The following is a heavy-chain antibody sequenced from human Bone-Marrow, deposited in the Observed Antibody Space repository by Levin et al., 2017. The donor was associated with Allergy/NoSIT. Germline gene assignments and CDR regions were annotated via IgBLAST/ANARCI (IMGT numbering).Heavy chain of an antibody. CDR1: GFTFSTYW. CDR2: INGDGSTT. V-gene: IGHV3-74*01. Sequence: HPGGSLRLSCVASGFTFSTYWMHWVRQAPGKGLVWVSHINGDGSTTSYADSVKGRFTISRDNAKNTVYLQVNSLRAEDTAVYYCVTFVVEHLWGQGTLVTVSS. J-gene: IGHJ1*01. CDR3: VTFVVEHL. D-gene: IGHD2-21*01.